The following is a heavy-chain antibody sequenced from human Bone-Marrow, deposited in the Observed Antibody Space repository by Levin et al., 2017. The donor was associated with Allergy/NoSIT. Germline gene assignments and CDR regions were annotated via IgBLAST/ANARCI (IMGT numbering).Heavy chain of an antibody. CDR2: ISSSSSYI. CDR1: GFTFSSYS. D-gene: IGHD3-16*02. Sequence: GGSLRLSCAASGFTFSSYSMNWVRQAPGKGLEWVSSISSSSSYIYYADSVKGRFTISRDNAKNSLYLQMNSLRAEDTAVYYCASLDYDYVWGSYRNWGQGTLVTVSS. CDR3: ASLDYDYVWGSYRN. J-gene: IGHJ4*02. V-gene: IGHV3-21*01.